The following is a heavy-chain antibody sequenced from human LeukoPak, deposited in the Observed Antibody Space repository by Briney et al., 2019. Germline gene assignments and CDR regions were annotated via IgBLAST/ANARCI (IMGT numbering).Heavy chain of an antibody. CDR1: GGSISSSSYY. J-gene: IGHJ4*02. Sequence: PSETLSLTCTVSGGSISSSSYYWGWIRQPPGKGLEWIGSIYYSGSTYYNPSLKSRVTISVDTSKNHFSLRLTSVTAADSAVYYCARGAPPDSWGQGTLVTVTS. CDR3: ARGAPPDS. V-gene: IGHV4-39*07. CDR2: IYYSGST.